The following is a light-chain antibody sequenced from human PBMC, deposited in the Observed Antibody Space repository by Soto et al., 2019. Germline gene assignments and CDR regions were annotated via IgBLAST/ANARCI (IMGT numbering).Light chain of an antibody. CDR1: QGISSN. CDR3: QQFNSYPIT. Sequence: DIQLTQSPSFLSASVVDRVTITCRASQGISSNLAWYQQKPGKAPKLLIYAASTLQSGVPSRFRGSGSGTEFTLTISSLKPEDFETYYCQQFNSYPITFGQGTRLEIK. V-gene: IGKV1-9*01. CDR2: AAS. J-gene: IGKJ5*01.